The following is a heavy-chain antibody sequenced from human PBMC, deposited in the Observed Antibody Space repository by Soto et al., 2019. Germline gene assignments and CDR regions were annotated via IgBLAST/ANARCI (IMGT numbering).Heavy chain of an antibody. V-gene: IGHV3-74*01. Sequence: EVQLVESGGGSVQPGGSLRLSCAAAGFTFSSYWMHWVRQAPGKGLVWVSRINSDGSSTNYADSVKGQFTISRDNAKNTLYVQMNSLRAEDTAVYYCGRGASGSYRLDYWGQGTLVTVSS. J-gene: IGHJ4*02. CDR3: GRGASGSYRLDY. CDR2: INSDGSST. D-gene: IGHD3-10*01. CDR1: GFTFSSYW.